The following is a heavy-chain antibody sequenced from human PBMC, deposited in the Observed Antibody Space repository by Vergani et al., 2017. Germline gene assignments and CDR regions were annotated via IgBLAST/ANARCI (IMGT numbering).Heavy chain of an antibody. CDR3: ARGMYYYDSSGYTFDY. CDR2: IYYSGSI. V-gene: IGHV4-59*01. Sequence: QVQLQESGPGLVKPSETLSLTCTVSGGSISSYYWSWIRQPPGKGLEWIGYIYYSGSINYNPSLKSRVTISVDTSKNQFSLKLSSVTAADTAVYYCARGMYYYDSSGYTFDYWGQGTLVTVSS. J-gene: IGHJ4*02. CDR1: GGSISSYY. D-gene: IGHD3-22*01.